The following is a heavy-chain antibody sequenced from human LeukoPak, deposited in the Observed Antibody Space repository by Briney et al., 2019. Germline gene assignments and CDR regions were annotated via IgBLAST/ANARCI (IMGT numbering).Heavy chain of an antibody. V-gene: IGHV3-43*02. Sequence: GGSLILSCAASGFTFDDYGMHWVRQAPGKGLQWVSLISGLGGSTYYADSVKGRFTISRDNSKNSLYLQMNSLRTEDTALYYCAKEGYSYGYYFDYWGQGTLVTVSS. D-gene: IGHD5-18*01. J-gene: IGHJ4*02. CDR2: ISGLGGST. CDR3: AKEGYSYGYYFDY. CDR1: GFTFDDYG.